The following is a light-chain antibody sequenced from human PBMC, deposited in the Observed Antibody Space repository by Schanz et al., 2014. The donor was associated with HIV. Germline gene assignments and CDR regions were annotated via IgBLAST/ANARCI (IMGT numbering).Light chain of an antibody. Sequence: EIVLTQSPGSLSLSPGERATLSCRASQSISSYLAWYQQKPGQAPRLLIYDTSNRATGIPARFSGSGSGTDFTLTISSLEPEDIAVYFCQQRSNWPRYTFGQGTRLEIK. CDR1: QSISSY. CDR2: DTS. J-gene: IGKJ2*01. CDR3: QQRSNWPRYT. V-gene: IGKV3-11*01.